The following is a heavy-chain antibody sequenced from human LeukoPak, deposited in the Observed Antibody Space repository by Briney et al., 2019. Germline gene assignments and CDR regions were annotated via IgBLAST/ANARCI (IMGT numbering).Heavy chain of an antibody. Sequence: SETLSLTCTVSGGSISSSSYYWGWIRQPPGKGLEWIGSIYYSGSTYYNPSLKSRVTISVDTSKNQFSLKLSSVTAADTAVYYCARSTFSYYYDSSGYYHGPFDHWGQGTLVTVSS. V-gene: IGHV4-39*01. CDR3: ARSTFSYYYDSSGYYHGPFDH. D-gene: IGHD3-22*01. CDR2: IYYSGST. CDR1: GGSISSSSYY. J-gene: IGHJ4*02.